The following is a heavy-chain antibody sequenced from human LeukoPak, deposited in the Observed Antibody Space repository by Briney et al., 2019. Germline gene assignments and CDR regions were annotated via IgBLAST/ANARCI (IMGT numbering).Heavy chain of an antibody. V-gene: IGHV3-7*03. CDR2: IKQDGSKK. D-gene: IGHD3-9*01. CDR3: ARDYTGYFP. J-gene: IGHJ5*02. CDR1: GFPFSSYW. Sequence: PGGSLRLSCVASGFPFSSYWMTWVRQAPGKGLEWVANIKQDGSKKYYVDSVKGRFTISRDNAKNSLYLQMNSLRAEDTAVYYCARDYTGYFPWGQGTLVIVSS.